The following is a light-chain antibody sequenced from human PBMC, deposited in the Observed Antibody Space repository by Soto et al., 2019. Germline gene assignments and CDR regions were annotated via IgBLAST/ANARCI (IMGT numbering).Light chain of an antibody. CDR1: QSVSSN. J-gene: IGKJ4*01. CDR2: DAS. CDR3: QQFTSYPLT. Sequence: EFVLTQSPGTLSLSPGERATLSCRASQSVSSNLAWYQQKPGQAPRLLIYDASSRATGIPDRFSGGGSGTDFTLTISRLEPEDFAVYYCQQFTSYPLTFGGGTKVDIK. V-gene: IGKV3-20*01.